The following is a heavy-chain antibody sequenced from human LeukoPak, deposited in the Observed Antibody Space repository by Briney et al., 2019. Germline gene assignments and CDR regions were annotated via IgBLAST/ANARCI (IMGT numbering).Heavy chain of an antibody. CDR3: ARSDYYDSSGYPPFDY. Sequence: GGSLRLSCAASGFTVSSNYMSWVRQAPGKGLEWVSVIYSGGSAYYADSVKGRFTISRDNSKNTLYLQMNSLRAEDTAVYYCARSDYYDSSGYPPFDYWGQGTLVTVSS. CDR1: GFTVSSNY. J-gene: IGHJ4*02. CDR2: IYSGGSA. V-gene: IGHV3-66*01. D-gene: IGHD3-22*01.